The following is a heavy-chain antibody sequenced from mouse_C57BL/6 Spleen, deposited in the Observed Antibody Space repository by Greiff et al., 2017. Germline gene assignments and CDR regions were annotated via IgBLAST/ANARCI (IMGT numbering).Heavy chain of an antibody. V-gene: IGHV1-50*01. CDR2: IDPSDSYT. CDR3: ARDSSGTDY. CDR1: GYTFTSYW. J-gene: IGHJ2*01. D-gene: IGHD3-2*02. Sequence: QVQLQQPGAELVKPGASVKLSCKASGYTFTSYWMQWVKQRHGQGLEWIGEIDPSDSYTNYNQKFKGKATLTVDTSSSTAYMQLSSLTSEDSAVYYCARDSSGTDYWGQGTTLTVSS.